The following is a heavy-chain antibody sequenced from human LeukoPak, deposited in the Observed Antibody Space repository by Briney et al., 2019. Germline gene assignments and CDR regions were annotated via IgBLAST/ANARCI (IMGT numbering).Heavy chain of an antibody. CDR2: INHSGST. J-gene: IGHJ4*02. CDR1: GGSFSGYY. Sequence: PSETLSLTCAVYGGSFSGYYWSWIRQPPGKWLEWMGEINHSGSTNYNPSLKSRVTISVDTSKNQFSLKLSSVTAADTAVYYCANGATYYDFWSGYYTPLDYWGQGTLVTVSS. D-gene: IGHD3-3*01. V-gene: IGHV4-34*01. CDR3: ANGATYYDFWSGYYTPLDY.